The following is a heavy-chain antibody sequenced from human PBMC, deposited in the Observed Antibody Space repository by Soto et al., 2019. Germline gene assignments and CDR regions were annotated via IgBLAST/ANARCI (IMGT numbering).Heavy chain of an antibody. CDR1: GFTFDDYA. Sequence: EVQLVESGGGLVQPGRSLRLSCAASGFTFDDYAMHWVRQAPGKGLEWVSGISWNSGSIGYADSVKGRFTISRDNAKXXLXLXXNSLRAEDTALYYCAKDTPSSSWYGNYYYYYGMDVWGQGTTVTVSS. D-gene: IGHD6-13*01. CDR2: ISWNSGSI. CDR3: AKDTPSSSWYGNYYYYYGMDV. J-gene: IGHJ6*02. V-gene: IGHV3-9*01.